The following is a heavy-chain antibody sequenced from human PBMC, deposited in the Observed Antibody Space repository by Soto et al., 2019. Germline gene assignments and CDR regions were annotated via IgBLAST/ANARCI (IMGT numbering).Heavy chain of an antibody. V-gene: IGHV3-53*04. CDR3: ARDLSSCGGDCAADY. D-gene: IGHD2-21*02. CDR1: GFTVRNNY. CDR2: IDSDGTT. Sequence: EVQVVESGGGLVQPGGSLRLSCAVSGFTVRNNYMSWVRQAPGKGLECVSVIDSDGTTHYADSVKGRFTISRHNSKNTVNLQMDNLRAEDTAVYYCARDLSSCGGDCAADYWCQGTLVTVSS. J-gene: IGHJ4*02.